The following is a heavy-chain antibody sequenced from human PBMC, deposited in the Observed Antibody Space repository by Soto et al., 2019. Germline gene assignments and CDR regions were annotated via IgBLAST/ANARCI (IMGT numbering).Heavy chain of an antibody. V-gene: IGHV1-18*01. CDR3: ARDLGQQLFDY. D-gene: IGHD6-13*01. CDR1: GYTFTSYG. J-gene: IGHJ4*02. Sequence: GASVKVSCKASGYTFTSYGISWVRQAPGQGLEWMGWISGHNGNKKYAQKLQGRVSMTTDTSTSTAYMELRSLRSDDTAVYYCARDLGQQLFDYWGQGTLVTVSS. CDR2: ISGHNGNK.